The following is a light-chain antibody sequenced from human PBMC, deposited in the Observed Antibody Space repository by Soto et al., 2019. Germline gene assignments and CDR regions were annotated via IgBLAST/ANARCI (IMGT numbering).Light chain of an antibody. CDR3: AAWDDSLNAVV. V-gene: IGLV1-40*01. CDR1: SSNIGAPYD. Sequence: QSVLTQPPSVSGAPGQGVTISCTGSSSNIGAPYDVHWYQHLPGTAPKLLIYGGNNRPSGVPDRFSGSKSGTSASLAISGLRSEDEADFYCAAWDDSLNAVVFGGGTQLTVL. J-gene: IGLJ2*01. CDR2: GGN.